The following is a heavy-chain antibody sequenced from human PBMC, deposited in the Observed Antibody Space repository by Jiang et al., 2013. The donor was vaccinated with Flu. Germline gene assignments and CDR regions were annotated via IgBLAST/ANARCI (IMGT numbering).Heavy chain of an antibody. CDR1: GYTFTSYA. CDR3: ASRMTMVSRDYYYYGMDS. D-gene: IGHD4/OR15-4a*01. V-gene: IGHV7-4-1*02. J-gene: IGHJ6*02. Sequence: QSGSELKKPGASVKVSCKASGYTFTSYAMNWVRQAPGQGLEWMGWINTNTGNPTYAQGLHRTVLSSPLDTSVSTAYLQISSLKAEDTAVYYCASRMTMVSRDYYYYGMDSGAKGPRSPSP. CDR2: INTNTGNP.